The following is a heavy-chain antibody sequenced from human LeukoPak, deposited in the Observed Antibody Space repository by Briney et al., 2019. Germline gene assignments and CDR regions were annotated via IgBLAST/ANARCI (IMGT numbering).Heavy chain of an antibody. J-gene: IGHJ4*02. Sequence: ASVKVSCKASGYTFTGYYMHWVRRAPGQGLEWMGWINPNSGGTNYAQKFQGRVTMTRDTSISTAYMELSRLRSDDTAVYYCAREVRCSSTSCHRENDYWGQGTLVTVSS. D-gene: IGHD2-2*01. CDR3: AREVRCSSTSCHRENDY. CDR1: GYTFTGYY. CDR2: INPNSGGT. V-gene: IGHV1-2*02.